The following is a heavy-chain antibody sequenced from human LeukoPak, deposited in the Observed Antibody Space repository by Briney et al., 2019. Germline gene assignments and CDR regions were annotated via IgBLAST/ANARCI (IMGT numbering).Heavy chain of an antibody. J-gene: IGHJ3*02. V-gene: IGHV4-59*12. CDR3: ARPMVRGDLAFDI. Sequence: SETLSLTCTVSGGSISSYYWSWIRQPPGKGLEWIGYMYYSGSSNYNPSLTSRITISVDTAKNQFSLKLSSVTAADTAVYFCARPMVRGDLAFDIGGQGTMVTVSS. CDR1: GGSISSYY. D-gene: IGHD3-10*01. CDR2: MYYSGSS.